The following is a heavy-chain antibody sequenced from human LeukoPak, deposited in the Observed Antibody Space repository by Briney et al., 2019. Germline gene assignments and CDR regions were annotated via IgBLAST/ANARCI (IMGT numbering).Heavy chain of an antibody. D-gene: IGHD1-1*01. CDR3: ARGRIGTTRYFDY. J-gene: IGHJ4*02. CDR2: TYYRSKWNN. CDR1: GDTVSTNSAA. Sequence: SQTLSLTCAASGDTVSTNSAAWNWIRQSPSRGLEWLGRTYYRSKWNNEYALSVKSRMTVNPDTAKNQFSLQLNSVTPEDTAVYYCARGRIGTTRYFDYWGQGVLVTVSS. V-gene: IGHV6-1*01.